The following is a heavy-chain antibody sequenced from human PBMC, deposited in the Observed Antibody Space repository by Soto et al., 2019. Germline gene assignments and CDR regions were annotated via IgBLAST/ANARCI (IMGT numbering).Heavy chain of an antibody. CDR1: GSSISSYY. Sequence: SETLSLTCTVSGSSISSYYWSWIRQPPGKGLEWIGYIYYSGSTNYNPSLKSRVTISLDTSKNRFSLKLSSVTAADTAVYYCARLLXRVATTGNYYYYMDVWGKGTTVTVSS. J-gene: IGHJ6*03. CDR2: IYYSGST. CDR3: ARLLXRVATTGNYYYYMDV. V-gene: IGHV4-59*08. D-gene: IGHD5-12*01.